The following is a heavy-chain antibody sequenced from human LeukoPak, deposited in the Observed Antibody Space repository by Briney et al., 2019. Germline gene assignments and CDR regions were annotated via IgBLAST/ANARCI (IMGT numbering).Heavy chain of an antibody. CDR1: GGSISSGSYY. CDR3: ARVDYDFWSGYYTGTAFDI. CDR2: IYTNGST. J-gene: IGHJ3*02. V-gene: IGHV4-61*02. Sequence: SQTLSLTCTVSGGSISSGSYYWSWIRQPAGKGLEWIGRIYTNGSTNYNPSLKSRVTISVDTSKNQFPLKLSSVTTADTAVYYCARVDYDFWSGYYTGTAFDIWGQGTMVTVSS. D-gene: IGHD3-3*01.